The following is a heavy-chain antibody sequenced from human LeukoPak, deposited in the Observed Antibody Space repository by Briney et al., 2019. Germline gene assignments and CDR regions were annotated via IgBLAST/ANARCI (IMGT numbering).Heavy chain of an antibody. J-gene: IGHJ4*02. CDR1: GFTFDDYG. CDR3: ARRDRVGTEFDY. V-gene: IGHV3-20*04. CDR2: INWNGGSK. D-gene: IGHD1-26*01. Sequence: GGSLRLSCAASGFTFDDYGMSWVRQAPGKGLEWVSGINWNGGSKGYADSVKGRFTISRDNAKNSLYLEMNSLRAEDTALYYCARRDRVGTEFDYWGQGTLVTVSS.